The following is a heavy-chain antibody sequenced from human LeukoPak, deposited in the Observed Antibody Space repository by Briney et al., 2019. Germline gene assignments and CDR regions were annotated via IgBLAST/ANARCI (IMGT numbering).Heavy chain of an antibody. V-gene: IGHV3-74*03. CDR2: INGDASNT. Sequence: GGSLRLSCAASGLTFNSYWMHWVRQVAGKGLVWVARINGDASNTTYADSVKGRFTISRDNAKNTLYLQMNSLRAEDTAVYYCARDGYNSHFDYWGQGTLVTVSS. CDR1: GLTFNSYW. CDR3: ARDGYNSHFDY. D-gene: IGHD5-24*01. J-gene: IGHJ4*02.